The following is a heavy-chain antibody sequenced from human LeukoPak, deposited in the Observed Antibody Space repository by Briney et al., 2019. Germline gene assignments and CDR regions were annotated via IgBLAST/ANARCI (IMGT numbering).Heavy chain of an antibody. Sequence: SETLSLTCAVYAESFSDYYWSWIRQPPGKGLEWIGEINHSGSTNYNPSLKTRVTISIDTSNNQFSLKLSSVTAADTAVYYCARGRGVKYISDRIYSFDYWGQGTLVTVSS. J-gene: IGHJ4*02. D-gene: IGHD1-14*01. CDR2: INHSGST. V-gene: IGHV4-34*01. CDR1: AESFSDYY. CDR3: ARGRGVKYISDRIYSFDY.